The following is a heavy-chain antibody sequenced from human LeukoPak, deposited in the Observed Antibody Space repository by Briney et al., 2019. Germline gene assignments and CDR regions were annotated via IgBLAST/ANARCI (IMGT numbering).Heavy chain of an antibody. J-gene: IGHJ3*02. CDR3: ATLAYYYRSGSSDDI. CDR2: IYYTGTT. Sequence: SETLSLTCTASGGFLSSSNYYWGWIRQPPGKGLEWIGNIYYTGTTYYNPSLKSRVTISVDTSKNQFSLKLTSVTAADTAIYYCATLAYYYRSGSSDDIWGRGTMVTVSS. CDR1: GGFLSSSNYY. D-gene: IGHD3-10*01. V-gene: IGHV4-39*01.